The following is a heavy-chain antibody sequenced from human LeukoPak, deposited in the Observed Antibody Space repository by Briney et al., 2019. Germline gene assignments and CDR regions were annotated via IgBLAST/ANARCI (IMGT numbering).Heavy chain of an antibody. Sequence: GAAVNVSRKSSGYTFTIYDIDWVREATGQGLEWVGWMDPNSGNRGYAQKFQGRVTMTRDMSTNTVYMELNSLRSEDTAVYYCARGQNIVVVTAIFRGARYYGMDVWGQGTTVTVSS. CDR2: MDPNSGNR. V-gene: IGHV1-8*01. D-gene: IGHD2-21*02. CDR1: GYTFTIYD. CDR3: ARGQNIVVVTAIFRGARYYGMDV. J-gene: IGHJ6*02.